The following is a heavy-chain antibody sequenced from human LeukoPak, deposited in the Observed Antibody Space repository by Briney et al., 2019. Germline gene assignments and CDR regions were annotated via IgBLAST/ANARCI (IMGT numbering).Heavy chain of an antibody. CDR3: AKVGVSSGYYPRFDY. V-gene: IGHV3-48*03. CDR2: ISTSGSTT. CDR1: GFTFSSFE. J-gene: IGHJ4*02. D-gene: IGHD3-22*01. Sequence: HPGGSLRLSCAASGFTFSSFEMNWVRQAPGKGLEWVSYISTSGSTTYYADSVKGRFTISRDNAKNSLYLQMNSLRAEDTAVYYCAKVGVSSGYYPRFDYWGQGTLVTVSS.